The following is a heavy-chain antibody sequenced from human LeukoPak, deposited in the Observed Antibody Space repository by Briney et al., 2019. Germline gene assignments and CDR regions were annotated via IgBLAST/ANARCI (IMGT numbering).Heavy chain of an antibody. D-gene: IGHD6-13*01. CDR1: GFTFSSYA. Sequence: PGGSLRLSCAASGFTFSSYAMSWVRQAPGKGLEWVAIINADGSGTYYVDSVKGRFTISRDNAKNSLYLQMNSLRAEDTAVYYCARAGAAGTLDYWGQGTLVTVSS. CDR3: ARAGAAGTLDY. V-gene: IGHV3-7*01. CDR2: INADGSGT. J-gene: IGHJ4*02.